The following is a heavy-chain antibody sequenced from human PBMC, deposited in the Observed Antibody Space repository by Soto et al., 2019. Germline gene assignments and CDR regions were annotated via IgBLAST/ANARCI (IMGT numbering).Heavy chain of an antibody. Sequence: EVQLLESGGGLVQPGGSLRLSCAASGFTFSSYAMSWVRQAPGKGLEWDSAISGSGDTTYYEDSVKGRFSISRDNSKNTVYLQMNSLVAEDSAVYYCSKDGVVSTWKYCSGGSCYYYYMDVWGKRTTVTVSS. D-gene: IGHD2-15*01. CDR2: ISGSGDTT. V-gene: IGHV3-23*01. J-gene: IGHJ6*03. CDR1: GFTFSSYA. CDR3: SKDGVVSTWKYCSGGSCYYYYMDV.